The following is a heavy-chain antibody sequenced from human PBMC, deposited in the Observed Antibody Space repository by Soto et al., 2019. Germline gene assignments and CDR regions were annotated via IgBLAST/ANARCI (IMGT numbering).Heavy chain of an antibody. Sequence: ASVKVSCKASGGTFSSYAISWVRQAPGQGLEWMGGIIPIFGTANYAQKFQGRVTITADESTSTAYMELSSLRSEDTAVYYCAREVAADGTFREDVFDIWGQGTLVTVSS. V-gene: IGHV1-69*13. CDR1: GGTFSSYA. J-gene: IGHJ3*02. CDR2: IIPIFGTA. D-gene: IGHD6-13*01. CDR3: AREVAADGTFREDVFDI.